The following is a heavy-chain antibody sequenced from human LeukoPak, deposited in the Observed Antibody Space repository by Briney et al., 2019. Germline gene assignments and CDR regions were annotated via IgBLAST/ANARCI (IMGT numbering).Heavy chain of an antibody. D-gene: IGHD1-26*01. CDR3: ARQMYTGTYPSWVDR. Sequence: SETLSLTCSISGGSISPYYWNWIRQPPGKGLERIGHIYYSGSTNYNPSLKSRVTISLDTSKNQFSLKLTSVTAADTAMYYCARQMYTGTYPSWVDRWGQGTLVTVSS. J-gene: IGHJ5*02. CDR2: IYYSGST. CDR1: GGSISPYY. V-gene: IGHV4-59*01.